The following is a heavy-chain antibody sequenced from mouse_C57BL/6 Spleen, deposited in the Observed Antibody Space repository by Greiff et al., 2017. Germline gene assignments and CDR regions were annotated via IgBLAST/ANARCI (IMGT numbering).Heavy chain of an antibody. J-gene: IGHJ2*01. D-gene: IGHD2-3*01. V-gene: IGHV1-54*01. CDR1: GYAFTNYL. Sequence: QVQLKESGAELVRPGTSVKVSCKASGYAFTNYLIEWVKQRPGQGLEWIGVINPGSGGTNYNEKFKGKATLTADKSSSTAYMQLSSLTSEDSAVYFCARDGYSSYYFDYWGQGTTLTVSS. CDR3: ARDGYSSYYFDY. CDR2: INPGSGGT.